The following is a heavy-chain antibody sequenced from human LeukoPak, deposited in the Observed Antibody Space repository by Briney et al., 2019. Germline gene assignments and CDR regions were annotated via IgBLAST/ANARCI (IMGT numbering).Heavy chain of an antibody. Sequence: ASLKVSCKASGYTFTSSDINSGRQATGHGREGRGWMNPNSGNTGDAQKLQGRVNMTKNTSISTAYVELSSLRSEVTAVYYCARGGDGSDDYGGNSYYYYYYMDVWGKGTTVTVSS. D-gene: IGHD4-23*01. V-gene: IGHV1-8*01. J-gene: IGHJ6*03. CDR3: ARGGDGSDDYGGNSYYYYYYMDV. CDR2: MNPNSGNT. CDR1: GYTFTSSD.